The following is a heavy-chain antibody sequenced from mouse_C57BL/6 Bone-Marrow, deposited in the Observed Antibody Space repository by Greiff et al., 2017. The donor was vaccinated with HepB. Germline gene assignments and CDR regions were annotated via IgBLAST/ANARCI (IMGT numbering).Heavy chain of an antibody. Sequence: VQLQQSGAELVRPGASVKLSCTASGFNIKDDYMHWVKQRPEQGLEWIGWIDPENGDTEYASKFQGKATITADTSSNTAYLQLSSLTSEDTAVYYCTCDGYSWYFDVWGTGTTVTVSS. J-gene: IGHJ1*03. D-gene: IGHD2-3*01. CDR1: GFNIKDDY. CDR2: IDPENGDT. V-gene: IGHV14-4*01. CDR3: TCDGYSWYFDV.